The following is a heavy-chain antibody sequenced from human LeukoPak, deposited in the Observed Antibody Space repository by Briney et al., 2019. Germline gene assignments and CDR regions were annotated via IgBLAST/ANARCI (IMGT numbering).Heavy chain of an antibody. J-gene: IGHJ4*02. D-gene: IGHD6-19*01. V-gene: IGHV1-2*02. CDR3: ARVPPVAGTWGRPLDY. CDR1: GYTFTNYY. CDR2: INANTGAT. Sequence: ASVKVSCKASGYTFTNYYIHWVRQAPGQGLECMGWINANTGATNYAQKFQGRVTMTRDTSISTAYMELSRLTSDDTAVYYCARVPPVAGTWGRPLDYWGQGTLVTVSS.